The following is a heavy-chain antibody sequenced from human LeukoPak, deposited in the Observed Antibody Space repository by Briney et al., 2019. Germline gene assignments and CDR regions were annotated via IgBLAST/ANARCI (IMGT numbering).Heavy chain of an antibody. CDR3: AKDLSLMEQLVFDY. CDR2: ISGSGGST. V-gene: IGHV3-23*01. D-gene: IGHD6-6*01. J-gene: IGHJ4*02. CDR1: GFPFSSYA. Sequence: GGSLRLSCAAPGFPFSSYAMSWVRQAPGKGLEWVSAISGSGGSTYYADSVKGRFTISRDNSKNTLYLQMNSLRAEDTAVYYCAKDLSLMEQLVFDYWGQGSLVTVSS.